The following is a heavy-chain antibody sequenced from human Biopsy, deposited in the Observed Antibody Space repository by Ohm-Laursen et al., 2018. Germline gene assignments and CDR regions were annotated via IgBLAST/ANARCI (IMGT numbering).Heavy chain of an antibody. CDR3: ARVRGGFLEWFDY. D-gene: IGHD3-3*01. J-gene: IGHJ5*01. CDR2: IYYSGTT. Sequence: SDTLSLTCIVSGESMGTYYWSWIRQPPGKVMEWIASIYYSGTTHKNPSLKSRVTISVDTSQGLLSLDLSSVIAADTAVYYCARVRGGFLEWFDYWGQGTLVTVSS. V-gene: IGHV4-59*07. CDR1: GESMGTYY.